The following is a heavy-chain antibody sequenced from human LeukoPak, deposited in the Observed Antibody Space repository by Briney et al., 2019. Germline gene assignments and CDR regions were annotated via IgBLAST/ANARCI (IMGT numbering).Heavy chain of an antibody. CDR1: GYTFTGYY. D-gene: IGHD5-12*01. CDR3: ARDKYTGYGTFDY. J-gene: IGHJ4*02. V-gene: IGHV1-2*02. Sequence: ASVKVSCKASGYTFTGYYMHWVRQAPGQGPEWMGWIYLNRGGTNDAQKFQGRVTMTRDTSISTAYMELSRLRSDDTAVYYCARDKYTGYGTFDYWGQGTPVTVSS. CDR2: IYLNRGGT.